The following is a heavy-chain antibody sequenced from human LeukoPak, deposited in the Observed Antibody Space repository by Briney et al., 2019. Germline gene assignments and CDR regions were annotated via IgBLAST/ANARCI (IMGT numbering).Heavy chain of an antibody. CDR3: TRVGLRGVTGEYHALDV. CDR1: GFTFSDHD. V-gene: IGHV3-13*01. J-gene: IGHJ6*02. D-gene: IGHD2-21*02. CDR2: IFPSGDT. Sequence: GGSLRLSCAASGFTFSDHDMHWVREVIGKGLEWISVIFPSGDTYYADSVKGRFSISRDNAKNSLHLQMRSLRAGDTAAYYCTRVGLRGVTGEYHALDVWGQGTTVTVSS.